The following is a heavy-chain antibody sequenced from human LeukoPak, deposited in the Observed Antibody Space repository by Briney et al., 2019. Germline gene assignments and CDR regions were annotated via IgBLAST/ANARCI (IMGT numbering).Heavy chain of an antibody. CDR3: ARDHCSSTSCLPIADY. J-gene: IGHJ4*02. V-gene: IGHV1-46*01. CDR1: GYTFTGYY. D-gene: IGHD2-2*01. Sequence: ASVKVSCKASGYTFTGYYMHWVRQAPGQGLEWMGIIHPSGHTTIYAQKFQGRVTITADESTSTAYMELSSLRSEDTAVYYCARDHCSSTSCLPIADYWGQGTLVTVSS. CDR2: IHPSGHTT.